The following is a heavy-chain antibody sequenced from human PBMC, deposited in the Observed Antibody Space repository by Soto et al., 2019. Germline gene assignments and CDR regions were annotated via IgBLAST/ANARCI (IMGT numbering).Heavy chain of an antibody. D-gene: IGHD3-3*01. CDR3: ASTKFTIFGVQNDY. CDR1: GFTFSSYA. V-gene: IGHV3-30-3*01. J-gene: IGHJ4*02. Sequence: GGSLRLSCAASGFTFSSYAMHWVRQAPGKGLEWVAVISYDGSNKYYADSVKGRFTISRDNSKNTLYLQMNSLRAEDTAVYYCASTKFTIFGVQNDYWGQGTLVTVSS. CDR2: ISYDGSNK.